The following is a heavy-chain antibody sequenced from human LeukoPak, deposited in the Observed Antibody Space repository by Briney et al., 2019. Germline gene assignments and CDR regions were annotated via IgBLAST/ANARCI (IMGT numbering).Heavy chain of an antibody. V-gene: IGHV1-3*01. CDR1: GYTFTIYA. Sequence: ASVNVSCTASGYTFTIYAMHWVRQAPGQRLEWMGWINAGNGNTKYSQKFQGRVTITRDTSASTAYMELSSLRSEDTAVYYCARGSSSTSCYDYWGQGTLVTVSS. J-gene: IGHJ4*02. CDR2: INAGNGNT. CDR3: ARGSSSTSCYDY. D-gene: IGHD2-2*01.